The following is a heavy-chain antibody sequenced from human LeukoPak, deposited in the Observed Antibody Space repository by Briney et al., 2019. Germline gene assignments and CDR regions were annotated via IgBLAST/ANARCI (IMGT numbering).Heavy chain of an antibody. CDR3: ARVYQSAEYYFDY. CDR1: GASINSDY. D-gene: IGHD2-2*01. Sequence: SETLSLTCSVSGASINSDYWSWIRQPPGKGLEWIAYIYYSGSTNHNPSFKSRVTTSVDTSKNQFSLKLSSVTAADTAVYYCARVYQSAEYYFDYWGPGNLVSVSS. V-gene: IGHV4-59*01. J-gene: IGHJ4*02. CDR2: IYYSGST.